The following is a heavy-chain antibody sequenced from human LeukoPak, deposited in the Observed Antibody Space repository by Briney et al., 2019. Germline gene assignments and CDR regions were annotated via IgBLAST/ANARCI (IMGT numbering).Heavy chain of an antibody. J-gene: IGHJ5*02. CDR3: ARTYYYDSSGYREDWFDP. V-gene: IGHV3-21*01. CDR1: GFTFSSYS. CDR2: ISSSSSYI. D-gene: IGHD3-22*01. Sequence: GGSLRLSCAASGFTFSSYSMNWVRQARGKGLEWVSSISSSSSYIYYADSVKGRFTISRDNAKKSLYLQMNSLRAEDTAVYYCARTYYYDSSGYREDWFDPWGQGTLVTVSS.